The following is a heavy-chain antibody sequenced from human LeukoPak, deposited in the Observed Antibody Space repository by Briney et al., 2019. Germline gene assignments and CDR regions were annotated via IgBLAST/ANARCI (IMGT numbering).Heavy chain of an antibody. D-gene: IGHD4-17*01. V-gene: IGHV3-21*01. Sequence: VGSLRLSCAASGCTFSSYSMNWVRQAPGKGLEWVASISSSSSYIYNSDSVKGGTIISSKNASNSLYLQLNSLTADETAAYYSLGDSESVTTYDSWFDTWGQGTPVTVSS. J-gene: IGHJ5*02. CDR2: ISSSSSYI. CDR1: GCTFSSYS. CDR3: LGDSESVTTYDSWFDT.